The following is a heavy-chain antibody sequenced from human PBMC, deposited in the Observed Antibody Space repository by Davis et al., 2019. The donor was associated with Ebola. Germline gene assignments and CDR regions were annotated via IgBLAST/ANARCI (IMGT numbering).Heavy chain of an antibody. V-gene: IGHV4-39*01. Sequence: PSETLSLTCSVSGASIGSSDYYWGWMRQAPGKGLEWIASMYYSGSTYYNPSLESRVTISMDASKNEFSLKMSSVTAADTAVYFCVSPLSRSGYYYQFENWGQGTLVTVSP. CDR1: GASIGSSDYY. D-gene: IGHD3-22*01. CDR2: MYYSGST. J-gene: IGHJ4*02. CDR3: VSPLSRSGYYYQFEN.